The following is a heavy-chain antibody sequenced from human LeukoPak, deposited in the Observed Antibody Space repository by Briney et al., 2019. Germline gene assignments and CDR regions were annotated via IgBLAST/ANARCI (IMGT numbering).Heavy chain of an antibody. V-gene: IGHV1-2*02. CDR2: INPNSGGT. D-gene: IGHD2-21*01. J-gene: IGHJ5*02. Sequence: ASVKVSCKTSGYTFTDYYLHWVRQAPGQGLEWMGWINPNSGGTSSAQKFQGRVTMTRDTSITTVYMEVSWLTSDDTAIYYCARADRLHGGPYLIGPWGQGSLVTVSS. CDR3: ARADRLHGGPYLIGP. CDR1: GYTFTDYY.